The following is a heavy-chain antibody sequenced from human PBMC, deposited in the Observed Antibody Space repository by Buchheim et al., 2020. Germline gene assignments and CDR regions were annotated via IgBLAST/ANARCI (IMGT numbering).Heavy chain of an antibody. CDR2: IYYSGST. J-gene: IGHJ4*02. D-gene: IGHD2-2*01. CDR3: ARVVVVPAAMTCYFDY. CDR1: GGSISSYY. V-gene: IGHV4-59*01. Sequence: QVQLQESGPGLVKPSETLSLTCTVSGGSISSYYWSWIRQPPGKGLEWIGYIYYSGSTNYNPSLKSRVTISVDTSKNQFSLKLSSVTAADTAVYYCARVVVVPAAMTCYFDYWGQGTL.